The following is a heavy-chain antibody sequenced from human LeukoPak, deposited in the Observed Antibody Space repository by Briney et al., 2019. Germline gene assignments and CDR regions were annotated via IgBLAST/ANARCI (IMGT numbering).Heavy chain of an antibody. D-gene: IGHD5-18*01. CDR3: ARRGTAMATGPFDY. CDR1: GFTFSSYE. V-gene: IGHV3-48*03. Sequence: GGSLRLSCAASGFTFSSYEMNWVRQAPGKGLEWVSYISSSGSTIYYADSVKGRFTISRDNAKNSLYLQMNSLRAEDTAVYYCARRGTAMATGPFDYWGQGTLVTVSS. J-gene: IGHJ4*02. CDR2: ISSSGSTI.